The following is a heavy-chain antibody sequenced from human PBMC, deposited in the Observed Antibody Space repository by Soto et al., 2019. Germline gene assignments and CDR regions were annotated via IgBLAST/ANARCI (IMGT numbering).Heavy chain of an antibody. Sequence: SESMSLPCSVAGGRLRSGHSPWSWIRQPPGKGLEWIGYIYPGGNTYYSPSLKSRVTIALDTSKSLVSLRLNSVTAADTAVYYCARLVGVAISPWRQGTLVIVSS. CDR3: ARLVGVAISP. D-gene: IGHD2-21*01. V-gene: IGHV4-30-2*01. J-gene: IGHJ4*02. CDR1: GGRLRSGHSP. CDR2: IYPGGNT.